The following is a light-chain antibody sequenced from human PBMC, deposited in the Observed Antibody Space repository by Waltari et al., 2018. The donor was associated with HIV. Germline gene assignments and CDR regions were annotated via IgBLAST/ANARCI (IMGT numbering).Light chain of an antibody. J-gene: IGLJ2*01. CDR2: EVT. CDR1: SSDVGSYNP. CDR3: CSYAGVDTPVV. Sequence: QSALTQPASMSGSPGQSITISCSGTSSDVGSYNPVSCYQQHPGKVPKLIIYEVTKRPSDVSNRFSASKSGDTASLTISGLQPEDEADYYCCSYAGVDTPVVFGGGTKLTVL. V-gene: IGLV2-23*02.